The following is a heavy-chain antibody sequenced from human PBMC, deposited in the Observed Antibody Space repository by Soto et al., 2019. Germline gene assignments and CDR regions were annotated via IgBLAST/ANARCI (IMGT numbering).Heavy chain of an antibody. Sequence: QVQLQESGPGLVKPSQTLSLTCTVSGGSISSGGYYWSWIRQHPGKGLEWIGYIYHSGSTYYNPSLKSRVTISVETSKNPSSLKVSSVTAADTAVYYCAREAAGILNWFDPWGQGTLVTVSS. D-gene: IGHD6-25*01. V-gene: IGHV4-31*03. CDR1: GGSISSGGYY. CDR2: IYHSGST. CDR3: AREAAGILNWFDP. J-gene: IGHJ5*02.